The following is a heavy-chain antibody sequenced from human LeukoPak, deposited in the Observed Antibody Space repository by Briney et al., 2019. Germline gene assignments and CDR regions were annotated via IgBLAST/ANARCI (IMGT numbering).Heavy chain of an antibody. V-gene: IGHV3-23*01. CDR1: GFTFNNYA. J-gene: IGHJ4*02. CDR2: ISGSDAGT. CDR3: AKAGSEVGATPLFDY. D-gene: IGHD1-26*01. Sequence: GGSLRLSCAASGFTFNNYAMSWVRQAPGKGLEWVSAISGSDAGTYYADSVKGRFTISRDNSKNTLYLQMNSLRAEGTAVYYCAKAGSEVGATPLFDYWGQGTLVTVSS.